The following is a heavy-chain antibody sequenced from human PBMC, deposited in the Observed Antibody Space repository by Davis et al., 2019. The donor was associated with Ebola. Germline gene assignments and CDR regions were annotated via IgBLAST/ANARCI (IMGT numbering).Heavy chain of an antibody. CDR1: GFTFSSYA. V-gene: IGHV3-23*01. Sequence: PGGSLRLSCAASGFTFSSYAMSWVRQAPGKGLEWVSAISGSGGSTYYADSVKGRFTISRDNSKNTLYLQMNSLRAEDTAVYYCANTHLPSLTGNRDFDYFDYWGQGTLVTVSS. CDR2: ISGSGGST. CDR3: ANTHLPSLTGNRDFDYFDY. J-gene: IGHJ4*02. D-gene: IGHD3-9*01.